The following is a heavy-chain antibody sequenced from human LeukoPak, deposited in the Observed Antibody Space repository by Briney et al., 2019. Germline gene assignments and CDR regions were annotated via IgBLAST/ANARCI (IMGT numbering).Heavy chain of an antibody. J-gene: IGHJ4*02. V-gene: IGHV3-53*01. CDR2: VYASGGA. CDR3: VRRHDY. Sequence: GGSLRLSCVASGFDVNDNFMIWVRQAPGQGLEWISIVYASGGAYHSESVKGRFSAFRDTSKNAIFLQMNNLRADDTAVYYCVRRHDYWGQGTLVTVSS. CDR1: GFDVNDNF.